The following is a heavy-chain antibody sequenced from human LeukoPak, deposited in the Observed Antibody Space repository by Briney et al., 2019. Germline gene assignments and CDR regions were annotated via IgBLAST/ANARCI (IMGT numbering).Heavy chain of an antibody. V-gene: IGHV3-7*01. Sequence: PGGSLRLSCAASGFTFSSYWMSWVRQAPGKGLERVANIKQDGSEKYYVDSVKGRFTISRDNAKNSLYLQMNSLRAEDTAVYYCASPTSGIWSFDYWGQGTLVTVSS. J-gene: IGHJ4*02. D-gene: IGHD1-26*01. CDR2: IKQDGSEK. CDR3: ASPTSGIWSFDY. CDR1: GFTFSSYW.